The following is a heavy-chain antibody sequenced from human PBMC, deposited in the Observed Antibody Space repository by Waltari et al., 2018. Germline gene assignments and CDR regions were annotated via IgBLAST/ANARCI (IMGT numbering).Heavy chain of an antibody. V-gene: IGHV1-69*10. J-gene: IGHJ2*01. CDR2: IIPILGIA. CDR3: ARDFTGELPTGFDL. CDR1: GGTFSSYA. Sequence: QVQLVQSGAEVKKPGSSVKVSCKASGGTFSSYAISWVRQAPGQGLEWRGGIIPILGIANYAQKFQGRVTITADKSTSTAYMALSSLRSEDTAVYYCARDFTGELPTGFDLWGRGTLVTVSS. D-gene: IGHD1-26*01.